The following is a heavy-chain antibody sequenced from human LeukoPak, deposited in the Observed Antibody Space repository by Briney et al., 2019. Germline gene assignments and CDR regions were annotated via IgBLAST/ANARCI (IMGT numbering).Heavy chain of an antibody. CDR2: IYYSGST. D-gene: IGHD4-17*01. CDR3: ASQDYGPVDY. J-gene: IGHJ4*02. V-gene: IGHV4-39*01. Sequence: PSETPSLTCTVSGGSISSSSYYWGWVRQPPGKGLEWLGSIYYSGSTYYNPSLKSRVTISVGTSKNQFSLKLSSVTAADTAVYYCASQDYGPVDYWGQGTLVTVSS. CDR1: GGSISSSSYY.